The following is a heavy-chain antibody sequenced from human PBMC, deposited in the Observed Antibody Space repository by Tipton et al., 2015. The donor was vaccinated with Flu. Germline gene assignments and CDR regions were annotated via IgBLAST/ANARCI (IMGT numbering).Heavy chain of an antibody. J-gene: IGHJ4*02. CDR3: ATGYDYGATLDF. CDR2: VYRNGST. Sequence: LRLSCVVSGYSISDGYFWGWIRQPPGKGLEWIGSVYRNGSTYYSPSLNPSLKSRVAISVDTSKNQFSLRLTSATATDTAVYYCATGYDYGATLDFWGQGTLVTVSS. V-gene: IGHV4-38-2*01. CDR1: GYSISDGYF. D-gene: IGHD4-17*01.